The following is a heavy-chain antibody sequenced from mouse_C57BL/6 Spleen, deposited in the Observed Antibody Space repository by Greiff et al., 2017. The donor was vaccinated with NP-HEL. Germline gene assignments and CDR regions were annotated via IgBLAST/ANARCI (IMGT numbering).Heavy chain of an antibody. Sequence: QVQLQQSGAELVRPGASVTLSCKASGYTFTDYEMHWVKQTPVHGLEWIGAIDPEPGGTAYNQKFKGKAILPADKSSSTAYMELRCLKSEDSAVYYCTRGCAGTYYFDYWGQGTTLTVAA. CDR1: GYTFTDYE. D-gene: IGHD4-1*01. CDR2: IDPEPGGT. V-gene: IGHV1-15*01. CDR3: TRGCAGTYYFDY. J-gene: IGHJ2*01.